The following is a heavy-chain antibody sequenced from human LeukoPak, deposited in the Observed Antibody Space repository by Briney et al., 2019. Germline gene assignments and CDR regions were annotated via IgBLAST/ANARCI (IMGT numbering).Heavy chain of an antibody. D-gene: IGHD4-11*01. V-gene: IGHV3-23*01. CDR3: AKERATTTSFDY. CDR1: GFTFSSFP. Sequence: GGSLRLSCAASGFTFSSFPMSWVRQAPGTGLEWVSIIGGNGGGTYYADSVKGRFTISRDNSKNSLYLQMNSLRAEDTAVYFCAKERATTTSFDYWGQGTLVTVSS. J-gene: IGHJ4*02. CDR2: IGGNGGGT.